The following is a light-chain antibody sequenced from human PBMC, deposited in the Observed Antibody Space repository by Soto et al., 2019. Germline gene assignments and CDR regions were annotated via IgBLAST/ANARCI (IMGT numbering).Light chain of an antibody. Sequence: DIHITQSPSSLSASVGHRVTITCGASQGISNYLAWYQQKPGKVPKLLIYAASTLQSGVPSRFSGSGSGTDFTLTISRLEAEDFAVDCCKQYGSSMWRFGEGGKV. CDR3: KQYGSSMWR. CDR2: AAS. V-gene: IGKV1-27*01. J-gene: IGKJ1*01. CDR1: QGISNY.